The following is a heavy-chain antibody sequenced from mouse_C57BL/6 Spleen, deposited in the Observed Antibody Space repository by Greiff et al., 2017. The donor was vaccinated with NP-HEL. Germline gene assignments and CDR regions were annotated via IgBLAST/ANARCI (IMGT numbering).Heavy chain of an antibody. CDR3: ARDSTAWFAY. Sequence: QVQLQQPGAELVRPGSSVKLSCKASGYTFTSYWMDWVKQRPGQGLEWIGNIYPSDSETHYNQKFKDKATLTVDKSSSTAYMQLSSLTSEDSAVYYCARDSTAWFAYWGQGTLVTVSA. CDR2: IYPSDSET. V-gene: IGHV1-61*01. J-gene: IGHJ3*01. CDR1: GYTFTSYW.